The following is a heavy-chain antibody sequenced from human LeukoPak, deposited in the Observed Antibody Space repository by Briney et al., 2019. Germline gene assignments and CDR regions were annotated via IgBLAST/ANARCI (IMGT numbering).Heavy chain of an antibody. Sequence: PSETLSLTCAVYGGSFSGYYWSWIRQPPGKGLEWIGEINHSGSTNYNPSLKSRVTISVDTSKNQFSRKLSSVTAADTAVYYCARGRIVVVVAATRGPSSYGMDVWGQGTTVTVSS. D-gene: IGHD2-15*01. CDR1: GGSFSGYY. J-gene: IGHJ6*02. V-gene: IGHV4-34*01. CDR3: ARGRIVVVVAATRGPSSYGMDV. CDR2: INHSGST.